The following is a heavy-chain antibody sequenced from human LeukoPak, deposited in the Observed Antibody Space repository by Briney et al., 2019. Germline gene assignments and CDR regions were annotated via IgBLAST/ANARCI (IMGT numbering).Heavy chain of an antibody. CDR2: ISYDGSNK. CDR1: GFTFSSYA. J-gene: IGHJ5*02. CDR3: ARVPYDFWSGYYSPWFDP. Sequence: GGSLRLSCAASGFTFSSYAMSWVRQAPGKGLEWVAVISYDGSNKYYADSVKGRFTISRDNSKNTLYLQMNSLRAEDTAVYYCARVPYDFWSGYYSPWFDPWGQGTLVTVSS. D-gene: IGHD3-3*01. V-gene: IGHV3-30-3*01.